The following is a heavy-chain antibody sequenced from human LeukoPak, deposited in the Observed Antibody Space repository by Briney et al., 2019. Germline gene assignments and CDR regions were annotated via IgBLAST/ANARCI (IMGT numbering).Heavy chain of an antibody. CDR1: GGSISSGDYY. J-gene: IGHJ5*02. CDR2: IYYSGST. Sequence: TSQTLSLTCTVSGGSISSGDYYWSWIRQPPGKGLEWIGYIYYSGSTYYNPSLKSRVTISVDTSKNQFSLKLSSVTAADTAVYYCALGGLWFGELYWLDPWGQGTLVTVSS. CDR3: ALGGLWFGELYWLDP. D-gene: IGHD3-10*01. V-gene: IGHV4-30-4*01.